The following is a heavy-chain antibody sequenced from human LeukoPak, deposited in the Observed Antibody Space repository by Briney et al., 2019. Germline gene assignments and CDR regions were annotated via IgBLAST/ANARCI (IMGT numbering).Heavy chain of an antibody. V-gene: IGHV4-39*01. Sequence: PSETLSLTCTVSGGSISSSSYYWGWIRQPPGKGLDWIGSIYYSGSTYYNPSLKSRVTISVDTSKNQFSLKLSSVTAADTAVYYRARRREGSSDPLAAYYFDYWGQGTLVTVSS. CDR2: IYYSGST. J-gene: IGHJ4*02. D-gene: IGHD6-19*01. CDR3: ARRREGSSDPLAAYYFDY. CDR1: GGSISSSSYY.